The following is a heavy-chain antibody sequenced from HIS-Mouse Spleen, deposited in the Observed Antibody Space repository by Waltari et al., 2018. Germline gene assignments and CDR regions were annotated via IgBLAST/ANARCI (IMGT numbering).Heavy chain of an antibody. CDR1: GFTFSSYS. Sequence: EVQLVESGGGLVQPGGSLRLSCAASGFTFSSYSMNWVRQAPGKGLEWVSYISSSSSTIYYADSLKGRFTISRDNAKNSLYLQMNSLRAEDTAVYYCARGPYIVGATTGIDYWGQGTLVTVSS. CDR2: ISSSSSTI. D-gene: IGHD1-26*01. V-gene: IGHV3-48*01. CDR3: ARGPYIVGATTGIDY. J-gene: IGHJ4*02.